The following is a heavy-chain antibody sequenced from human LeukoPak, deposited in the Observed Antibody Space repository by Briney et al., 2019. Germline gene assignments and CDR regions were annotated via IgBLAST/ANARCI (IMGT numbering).Heavy chain of an antibody. CDR1: GYTLTSYY. CDR3: ATVAYYDILTGYYRGSSWYFDY. V-gene: IGHV1-46*01. J-gene: IGHJ4*02. Sequence: ASVKVSCKASGYTLTSYYVHWVRQAPGQGLEWMGIINPSGGATNYAQKFQGRVTMTRDTSTSTVYMELSSLRSEDTAVYYCATVAYYDILTGYYRGSSWYFDYWGQGTLVTVSS. CDR2: INPSGGAT. D-gene: IGHD3-9*01.